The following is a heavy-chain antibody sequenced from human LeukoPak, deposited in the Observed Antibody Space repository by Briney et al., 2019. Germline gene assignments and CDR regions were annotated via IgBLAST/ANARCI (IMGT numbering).Heavy chain of an antibody. CDR1: GFTFSSYA. J-gene: IGHJ4*02. D-gene: IGHD6-13*01. Sequence: GGSLRLSCAASGFTFSSYAMYWVRQAPGKGLEWVAVISYDGSNKYYADSVKGRFTISRDNSKNTLYLQMNSLRAEDTAVYYCAREMKLYERIIAASDYWGQGTLVTVSS. CDR2: ISYDGSNK. CDR3: AREMKLYERIIAASDY. V-gene: IGHV3-30-3*01.